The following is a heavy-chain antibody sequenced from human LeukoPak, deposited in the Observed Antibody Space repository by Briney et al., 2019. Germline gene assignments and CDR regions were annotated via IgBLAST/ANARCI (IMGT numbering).Heavy chain of an antibody. J-gene: IGHJ6*02. Sequence: EASVKVSCKASGYTFTSYDINWVRQATGQGLEWMGWMNPNSGNTGYAQKFQGRVTMTRNTSISTAYMELSSLRSEDTAVYYCARAPVSLWFGVYYYYYGMDVWGQGTTVTVSS. D-gene: IGHD3-10*01. V-gene: IGHV1-8*01. CDR3: ARAPVSLWFGVYYYYYGMDV. CDR1: GYTFTSYD. CDR2: MNPNSGNT.